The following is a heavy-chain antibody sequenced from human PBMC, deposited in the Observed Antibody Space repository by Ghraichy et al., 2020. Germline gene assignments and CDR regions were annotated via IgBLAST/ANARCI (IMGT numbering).Heavy chain of an antibody. CDR1: GFTFSNYA. J-gene: IGHJ4*02. Sequence: GGSLRLSCAASGFTFSNYAMSWVRQAPGKGPEWVSGISGSGDSTYYADSVKGRFTISRDNSKNTLHLQMNSLRAEDTAVYYCATSQKGTGYYYPYDYWGQGTLVTVSS. D-gene: IGHD3-22*01. CDR2: ISGSGDST. V-gene: IGHV3-23*01. CDR3: ATSQKGTGYYYPYDY.